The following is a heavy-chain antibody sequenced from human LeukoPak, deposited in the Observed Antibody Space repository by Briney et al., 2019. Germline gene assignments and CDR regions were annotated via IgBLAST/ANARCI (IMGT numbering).Heavy chain of an antibody. V-gene: IGHV5-51*01. CDR3: ARLGCSGGSCYSVPATAVYFDY. Sequence: GESLKISCKGSGYSFTSYWIGWVRQMPGKGLEWMGIIYPGDSDTRYSPSFQGQVTISADKSISTAYLQWSSLKASDTATYYCARLGCSGGSCYSVPATAVYFDYWGQGTLVTVSS. CDR1: GYSFTSYW. J-gene: IGHJ4*02. CDR2: IYPGDSDT. D-gene: IGHD2-15*01.